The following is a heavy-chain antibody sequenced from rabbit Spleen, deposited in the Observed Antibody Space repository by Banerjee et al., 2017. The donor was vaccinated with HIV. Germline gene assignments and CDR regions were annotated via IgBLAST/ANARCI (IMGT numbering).Heavy chain of an antibody. J-gene: IGHJ4*01. D-gene: IGHD1-1*01. CDR3: ARWASSDGYFEL. Sequence: QEQLVESGGGLVQPEGSLTLTCTASGVSFSGSSYMCWVRQAPGKGLEWIGCIELNSSGFTYFASWAIGRFTITKTSSTKVTLQMTSLTAADTATYFCARWASSDGYFELWGQGTLVTVS. V-gene: IGHV1S45*01. CDR2: IELNSSGFT. CDR1: GVSFSGSSY.